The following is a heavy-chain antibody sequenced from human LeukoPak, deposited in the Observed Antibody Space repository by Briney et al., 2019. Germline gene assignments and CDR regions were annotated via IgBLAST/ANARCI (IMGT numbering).Heavy chain of an antibody. CDR1: GYTFTSYA. CDR3: ARGPPPIEQWLVGRRGNWFDP. CDR2: INAGNGNT. J-gene: IGHJ5*02. D-gene: IGHD6-19*01. Sequence: GASVKVSCKASGYTFTSYAMHWVRQAPGLRLEWMGWINAGNGNTKYSQKFQGRVTITRDTSASTAYMELSSLRSEDTAVYYCARGPPPIEQWLVGRRGNWFDPWGQGTLVTVSS. V-gene: IGHV1-3*01.